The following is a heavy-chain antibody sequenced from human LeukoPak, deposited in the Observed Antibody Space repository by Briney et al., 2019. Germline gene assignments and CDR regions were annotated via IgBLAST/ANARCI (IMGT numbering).Heavy chain of an antibody. Sequence: GGSLRLSCAASGFTFSSYAMSWVRQAPGKGLEWVAFIRYDGSNKYYADSVKGRFTISRDNSKNTLYLQMNSLRAEDTAVYYCAKQRLAAAGWLDYWGQGTLVTVSS. J-gene: IGHJ4*02. CDR2: IRYDGSNK. CDR3: AKQRLAAAGWLDY. CDR1: GFTFSSYA. V-gene: IGHV3-30*02. D-gene: IGHD6-13*01.